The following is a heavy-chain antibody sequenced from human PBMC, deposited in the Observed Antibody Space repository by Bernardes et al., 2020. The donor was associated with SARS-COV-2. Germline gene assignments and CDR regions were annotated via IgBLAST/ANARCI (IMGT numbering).Heavy chain of an antibody. Sequence: GGSLRLSCVASGFTFNNYAMHWVRQAPGKGLEWVTIIAYDGSLKYYADSVRGRFTISRDNSKYTLYLEMNSLKPEDTAVYYCVKVGYDSDNYYHLDNWGRGTLVTVSS. CDR1: GFTFNNYA. J-gene: IGHJ4*02. CDR3: VKVGYDSDNYYHLDN. CDR2: IAYDGSLK. D-gene: IGHD3-22*01. V-gene: IGHV3-30*18.